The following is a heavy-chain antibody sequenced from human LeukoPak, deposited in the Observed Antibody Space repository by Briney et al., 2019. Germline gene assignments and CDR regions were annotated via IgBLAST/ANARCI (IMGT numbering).Heavy chain of an antibody. D-gene: IGHD3-10*01. CDR3: AREDSGSYYNYYYFYMDV. CDR2: IYPSGNT. Sequence: PSETLSLTCSISGGSLSSYFWSWVRQPAGKGLEWIGRIYPSGNTNYNPSLKSRVTLSVDTSKTQFSLRLSSVTAADTAVYYCAREDSGSYYNYYYFYMDVWGKGTTVTISS. J-gene: IGHJ6*03. V-gene: IGHV4-4*07. CDR1: GGSLSSYF.